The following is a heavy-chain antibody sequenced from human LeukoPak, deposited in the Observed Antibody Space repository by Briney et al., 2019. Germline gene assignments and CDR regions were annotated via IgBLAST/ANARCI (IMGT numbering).Heavy chain of an antibody. CDR2: ISAYNGNT. J-gene: IGHJ3*02. CDR1: GYIFTDYY. D-gene: IGHD1-26*01. V-gene: IGHV1-18*04. CDR3: ARGGSWGSGAFDI. Sequence: GASVKVSCKASGYIFTDYYMHWVRQAPGQGLEWMGWISAYNGNTNYAQKLQGRVTMTTDTSTSTAYMELSRLRSDDTAVYYCARGGSWGSGAFDIWGQGTMVTVSS.